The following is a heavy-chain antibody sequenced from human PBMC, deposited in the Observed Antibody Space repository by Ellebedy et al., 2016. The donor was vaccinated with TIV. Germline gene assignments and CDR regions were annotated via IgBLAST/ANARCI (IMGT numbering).Heavy chain of an antibody. CDR2: IIPIFGTA. CDR3: ARVINWGYCSSRSCHYDY. Sequence: SVKVSXXASGGTFSSYAISWVRQAPGQGLEWMGGIIPIFGTANYAQKFQGRVTITADESTSTAYMELSSLRSEDTAVYYCARVINWGYCSSRSCHYDYWGQGTLVTVSS. V-gene: IGHV1-69*13. CDR1: GGTFSSYA. D-gene: IGHD2-2*01. J-gene: IGHJ4*02.